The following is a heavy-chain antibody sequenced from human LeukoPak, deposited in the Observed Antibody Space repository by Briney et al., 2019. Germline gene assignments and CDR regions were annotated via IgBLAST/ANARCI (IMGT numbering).Heavy chain of an antibody. D-gene: IGHD6-13*01. CDR1: GFTFSSYA. CDR2: INSDGSST. V-gene: IGHV3-74*01. Sequence: PGGSLRLSCAASGFTFSSYAMSWVRQAPGKGLVWVSRINSDGSSTSYADSVKGRFTISRDNARNTLYLQMNSLRAEDTAVYYCGRIIAAAGTPAWGQGTLVTVSS. J-gene: IGHJ5*02. CDR3: GRIIAAAGTPA.